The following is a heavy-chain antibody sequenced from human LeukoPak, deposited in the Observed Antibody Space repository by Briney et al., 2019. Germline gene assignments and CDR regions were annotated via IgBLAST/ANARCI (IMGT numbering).Heavy chain of an antibody. CDR1: GYTFTGYY. V-gene: IGHV1-2*02. J-gene: IGHJ5*02. CDR2: INPNSGGT. D-gene: IGHD4-17*01. Sequence: GASVTVSCTASGYTFTGYYMHWVRQAPGQGLEWMGWINPNSGGTNYAQKFQGRVTMTRDTSISTAYMELSRLRSDDTAVYYCARDPNLRYDWFDPWGQGTLVTVSS. CDR3: ARDPNLRYDWFDP.